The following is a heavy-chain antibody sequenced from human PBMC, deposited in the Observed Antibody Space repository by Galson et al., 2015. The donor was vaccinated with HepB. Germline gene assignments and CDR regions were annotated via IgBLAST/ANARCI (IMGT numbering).Heavy chain of an antibody. CDR3: AKGSTGGRPYYFDY. CDR2: IGGTTYT. J-gene: IGHJ4*02. D-gene: IGHD2-8*02. Sequence: SLRLSCAASGFTFSSFAMSWVRQAPGKGLEWVSAIGGTTYTYLADSVRGRFTISRDNSKNTLFLQMDSLRAEDTAIYYCAKGSTGGRPYYFDYWGQGTLVTVSS. CDR1: GFTFSSFA. V-gene: IGHV3-23*01.